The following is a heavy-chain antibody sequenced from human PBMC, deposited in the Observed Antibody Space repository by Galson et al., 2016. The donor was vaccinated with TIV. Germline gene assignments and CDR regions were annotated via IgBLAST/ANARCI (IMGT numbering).Heavy chain of an antibody. Sequence: QSGAEVKEPGESLKISCQGSGYSFNNYWIGWARQMPGKGLEWMGIIYPRDSDTRYSPSFQGQVTISVDKSISTAYLQWSGLKASDTAIYYCTKCRGAVGVHDAFDMWGQGTMATVSS. CDR3: TKCRGAVGVHDAFDM. V-gene: IGHV5-51*01. CDR1: GYSFNNYW. J-gene: IGHJ3*02. D-gene: IGHD3-10*01. CDR2: IYPRDSDT.